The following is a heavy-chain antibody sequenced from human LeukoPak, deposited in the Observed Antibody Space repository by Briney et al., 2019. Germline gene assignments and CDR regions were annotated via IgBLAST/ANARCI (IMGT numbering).Heavy chain of an antibody. CDR3: ARLVNQFDYVTGRFDY. V-gene: IGHV1-8*02. D-gene: IGHD4-17*01. CDR1: GYTFTTHD. J-gene: IGHJ4*02. Sequence: ASVKVSCKASGYTFTTHDINWVRQAPGQGLEWMGWMNPNSGNTGFAQKFQGRVTITRNTSISTAYLELGSLRSEDTAVYYCARLVNQFDYVTGRFDYWGQGTLVTVSS. CDR2: MNPNSGNT.